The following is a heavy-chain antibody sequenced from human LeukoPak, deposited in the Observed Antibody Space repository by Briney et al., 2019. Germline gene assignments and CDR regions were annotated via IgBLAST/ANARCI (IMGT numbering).Heavy chain of an antibody. CDR3: AKGVRAILTGYPRGYYGMDV. V-gene: IGHV3-23*01. CDR2: IHGGGDVT. Sequence: GGSLRLSCVASGFTFSNYAMNWVRQAPEKGLEWVSTIHGGGDVTYYADSVRGRFTISRDNSRNTLYLQMNSLRAEDTAVYYCAKGVRAILTGYPRGYYGMDVWGQGTTVTVSS. D-gene: IGHD3-9*01. J-gene: IGHJ6*02. CDR1: GFTFSNYA.